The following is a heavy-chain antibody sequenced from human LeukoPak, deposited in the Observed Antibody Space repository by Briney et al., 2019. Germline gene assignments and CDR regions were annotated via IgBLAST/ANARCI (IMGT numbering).Heavy chain of an antibody. CDR2: INHSGCT. J-gene: IGHJ4*02. V-gene: IGHV4-34*01. CDR3: ARGVSSSRNIDY. Sequence: SETLSLTCAVYGGSFSGYYWSWIRQPPGKGLEWIGEINHSGCTNYNPSLKSRVTISVDTSKNQFSLKLSSVTAADTAVYYCARGVSSSRNIDYWGQGTLVTVSS. D-gene: IGHD6-13*01. CDR1: GGSFSGYY.